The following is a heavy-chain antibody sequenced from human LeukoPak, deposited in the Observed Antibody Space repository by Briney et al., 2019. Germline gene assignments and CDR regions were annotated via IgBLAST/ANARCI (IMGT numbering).Heavy chain of an antibody. V-gene: IGHV3-9*01. CDR1: GYTFDDYA. CDR2: ISWNSGSI. CDR3: AKGHTYGIGESYLDI. J-gene: IGHJ4*02. D-gene: IGHD5-18*01. Sequence: PGGSLRLSCEASGYTFDDYAMHWVRQAPGKGLEWVSGISWNSGSIGYADSVKGRFSISRDNGKNSLYLQMNSLRTEDTALYYCAKGHTYGIGESYLDIWGQGTLVSVSS.